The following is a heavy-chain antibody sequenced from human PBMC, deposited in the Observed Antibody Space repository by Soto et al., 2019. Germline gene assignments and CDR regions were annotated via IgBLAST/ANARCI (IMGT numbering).Heavy chain of an antibody. D-gene: IGHD3-22*01. J-gene: IGHJ4*02. Sequence: QVQLQESGPGLVKPSETLSLTCAVSGDSIIIYYCMWIRQPPGKGLESIVYLYYGRSANYNPSLKSRVTMSVYTSTNQCSLTLSSMTAADTAVYYCASRSMAVVPEYWGQGTLVTVSS. CDR2: LYYGRSA. CDR3: ASRSMAVVPEY. V-gene: IGHV4-59*01. CDR1: GDSIIIYY.